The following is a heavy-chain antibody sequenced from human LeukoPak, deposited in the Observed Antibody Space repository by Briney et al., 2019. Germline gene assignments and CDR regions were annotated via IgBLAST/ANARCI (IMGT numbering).Heavy chain of an antibody. CDR2: INPNSGGT. CDR3: ARVDYDSRGFDY. CDR1: GYTFTGYY. J-gene: IGHJ4*02. D-gene: IGHD3-22*01. V-gene: IGHV1-2*02. Sequence: ASVKVSCKASGYTFTGYYMHWVRQAPGQGLEWMGWINPNSGGTNYAQKFQGRVTMTRDTSFSTAYMELSRLRSDDTAVYYCARVDYDSRGFDYWGQGTLVTVSS.